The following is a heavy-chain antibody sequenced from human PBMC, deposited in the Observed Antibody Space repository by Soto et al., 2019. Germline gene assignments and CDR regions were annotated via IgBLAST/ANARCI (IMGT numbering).Heavy chain of an antibody. V-gene: IGHV3-74*01. CDR1: GFSFSNYW. Sequence: HPGGSLRLSCVASGFSFSNYWMNWVRQAPGEGLVWVARINSDGSGTKYADSVKGRFTISRDNARNTLYLHMNSLRTEDTAVYYCVREGFPLGFCVGDSCYSWFDPWGQGTVVTVSS. D-gene: IGHD2-15*01. CDR3: VREGFPLGFCVGDSCYSWFDP. J-gene: IGHJ5*02. CDR2: INSDGSGT.